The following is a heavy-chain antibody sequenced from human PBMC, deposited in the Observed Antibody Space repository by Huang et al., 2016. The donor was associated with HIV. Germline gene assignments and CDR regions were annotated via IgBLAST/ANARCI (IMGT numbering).Heavy chain of an antibody. J-gene: IGHJ4*02. V-gene: IGHV3-74*01. CDR2: SNSDGSST. CDR1: GFSISSYW. CDR3: ARDPRIQSWLNFFDY. Sequence: EVQLVESGGGLVQPGGSLRLSCAASGFSISSYWMHWVRQAPGKGLVWVSGSNSDGSSTSDADSVKGRFTISRDNAKNTLYLQMNSLRAEDTAVYYCARDPRIQSWLNFFDYWGQGTLVSVSS. D-gene: IGHD3-22*01.